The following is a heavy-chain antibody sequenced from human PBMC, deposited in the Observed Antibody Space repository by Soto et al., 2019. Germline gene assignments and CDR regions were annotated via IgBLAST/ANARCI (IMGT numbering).Heavy chain of an antibody. D-gene: IGHD2-21*02. CDR2: ISYDGATQ. Sequence: GGSLRLSCEVSGLTFNTSGMHWVRQAPGKGLEWLAVISYDGATQYYGDTVKGRFTISRDNSKNTLFLHMGRLRAEDTAMYYCATKARVTNYWGQGTLVPVSS. V-gene: IGHV3-30*03. CDR3: ATKARVTNY. J-gene: IGHJ4*02. CDR1: GLTFNTSG.